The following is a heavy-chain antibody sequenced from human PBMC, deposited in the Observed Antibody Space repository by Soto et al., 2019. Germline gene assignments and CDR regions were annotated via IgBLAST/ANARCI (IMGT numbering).Heavy chain of an antibody. CDR3: ASHEQQLAPLNWFDP. V-gene: IGHV4-39*01. CDR1: GGSISSSSYY. J-gene: IGHJ5*02. Sequence: PSETLSLTCTVSGGSISSSSYYWGWIRQPPGKGLEWIGSIYYSGSTYYNPSLKSRVTISVDTSKNQFSLKLSSVTAADTAVYYCASHEQQLAPLNWFDPWGQGTLVTVSS. D-gene: IGHD6-13*01. CDR2: IYYSGST.